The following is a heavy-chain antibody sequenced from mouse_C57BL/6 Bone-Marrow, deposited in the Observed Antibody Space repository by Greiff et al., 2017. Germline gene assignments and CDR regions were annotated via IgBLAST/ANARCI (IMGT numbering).Heavy chain of an antibody. D-gene: IGHD2-5*01. CDR1: GYTFTSYG. J-gene: IGHJ3*01. V-gene: IGHV1-61*01. Sequence: QVHVKQSGAELVRPGSSVKLSCKASGYTFTSYGMGWVKQRPGQGLEWIGNIYPSDSETHYNQKFKAQDTLTVDKSSSPAYMQLSSLTSEDSAVYYWARGCYSNYGAYWGQGTLVTVSA. CDR2: IYPSDSET. CDR3: ARGCYSNYGAY.